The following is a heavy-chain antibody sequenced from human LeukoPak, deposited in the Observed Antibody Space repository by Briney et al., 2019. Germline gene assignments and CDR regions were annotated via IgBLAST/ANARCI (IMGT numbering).Heavy chain of an antibody. CDR3: ARTTVTQDTHYFDY. V-gene: IGHV4-39*07. CDR2: IYYSGST. CDR1: GGSISSSSYY. D-gene: IGHD4-11*01. J-gene: IGHJ4*02. Sequence: SETLSLTCTVSGGSISSSSYYWGWIRQPPGKGLEWIGSIYYSGSTYYNPSLKSRVTISVDTSKNQFSLKLSSVTAADTAVYYCARTTVTQDTHYFDYWGQGTLVTVSS.